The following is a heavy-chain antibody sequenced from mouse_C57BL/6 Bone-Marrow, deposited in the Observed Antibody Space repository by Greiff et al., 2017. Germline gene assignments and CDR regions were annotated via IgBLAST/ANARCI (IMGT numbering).Heavy chain of an antibody. CDR3: ARGGGSSSGYAMDY. D-gene: IGHD1-1*01. V-gene: IGHV1-22*01. J-gene: IGHJ4*01. CDR1: GYTFTDYN. CDR2: INPNNGGT. Sequence: VQLKQSGPELVKPGASVKMSCKASGYTFTDYNMHWVKQSHGKSLEWIGYINPNNGGTSYNQKFKGKATLTVNKSSSTAYMELRSLTSEDSAVYYCARGGGSSSGYAMDYWGQGTSVTVSS.